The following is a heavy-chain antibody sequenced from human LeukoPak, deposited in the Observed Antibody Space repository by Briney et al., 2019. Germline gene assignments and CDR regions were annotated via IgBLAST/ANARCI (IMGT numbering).Heavy chain of an antibody. Sequence: GGSLRLSCAASGFTFSSYWMSWVRQAPGKGLEWVANIKQDGSEKYYVDSVKGRFTISRDNAKNSLYLQMNSLRAEDTAVYYCARARTGYYYYGMDVWGQGNHGHRLL. D-gene: IGHD1-1*01. CDR1: GFTFSSYW. J-gene: IGHJ6*02. V-gene: IGHV3-7*01. CDR3: ARARTGYYYYGMDV. CDR2: IKQDGSEK.